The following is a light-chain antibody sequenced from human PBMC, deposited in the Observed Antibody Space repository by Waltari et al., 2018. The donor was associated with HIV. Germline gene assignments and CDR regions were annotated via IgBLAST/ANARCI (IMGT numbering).Light chain of an antibody. Sequence: SSDLTHDPAVSVALGQTVRSTCQGACLRRYSANWYQQKPGQAPVVVMYGKDNRPSGIPDRFSGSSSGNTGSLTITGAQAEDEAVYYCDSRDTNDKHHVFGTGTKVTV. J-gene: IGLJ1*01. CDR1: CLRRYS. CDR2: GKD. V-gene: IGLV3-19*01. CDR3: DSRDTNDKHHV.